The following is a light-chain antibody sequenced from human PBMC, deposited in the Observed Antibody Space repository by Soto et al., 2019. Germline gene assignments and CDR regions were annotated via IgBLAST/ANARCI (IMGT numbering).Light chain of an antibody. Sequence: DIVMTQSPDSLAVSLGERATINCKSSQSVLYSSNNKNYLAWYQHTPGQPPKLLIYWASTRDSGVPDRFSGSGSGTDFTLTISSLQAEDVVVYYCQQYYSSPPTFGQGTKVEIK. CDR1: QSVLYSSNNKNY. V-gene: IGKV4-1*01. CDR3: QQYYSSPPT. J-gene: IGKJ1*01. CDR2: WAS.